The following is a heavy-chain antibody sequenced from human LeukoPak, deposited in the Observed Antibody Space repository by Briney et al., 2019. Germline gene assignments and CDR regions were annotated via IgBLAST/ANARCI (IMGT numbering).Heavy chain of an antibody. CDR3: ARDLAVADTNWFDP. V-gene: IGHV1-69*05. D-gene: IGHD6-19*01. J-gene: IGHJ5*02. CDR2: IIPIFGTA. CDR1: GGTFSSYA. Sequence: SVKASCKASGGTFSSYAISWVRQAPGQGLEWMGGIIPIFGTANYAQKFQGRVTITTDESTSTAYMELSSLRSEDTAVYYCARDLAVADTNWFDPWGQGTLVTVSS.